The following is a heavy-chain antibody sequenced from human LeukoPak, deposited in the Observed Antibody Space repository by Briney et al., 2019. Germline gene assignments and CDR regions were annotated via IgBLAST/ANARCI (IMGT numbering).Heavy chain of an antibody. Sequence: GGSLRLSCDTSGFTFNRFTMSWVRQAPGKGLEWVSAISGSGGSTYYADSVKGRFTISRDNSKNTLYLQMNSLRAEDTAVYYCARDVSSGYSYYYYYYGMDVWGQGTTVTVSS. D-gene: IGHD2-15*01. CDR3: ARDVSSGYSYYYYYYGMDV. CDR1: GFTFNRFT. V-gene: IGHV3-23*01. J-gene: IGHJ6*02. CDR2: ISGSGGST.